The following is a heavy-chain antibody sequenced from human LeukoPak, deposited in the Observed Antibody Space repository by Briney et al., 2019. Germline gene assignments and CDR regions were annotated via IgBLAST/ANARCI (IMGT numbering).Heavy chain of an antibody. V-gene: IGHV3-23*01. CDR1: GFTFDDYA. CDR3: AKDNLQLWLPNDY. CDR2: ISGSGGST. J-gene: IGHJ4*02. Sequence: GGSLRLSCAASGFTFDDYAMHWVRQAPGKGLEWVSAISGSGGSTYYADSVKGRFTISRDNSKNTLYLQMNSLRAEDTAVYYCAKDNLQLWLPNDYWGQGTLVTVSS. D-gene: IGHD5-18*01.